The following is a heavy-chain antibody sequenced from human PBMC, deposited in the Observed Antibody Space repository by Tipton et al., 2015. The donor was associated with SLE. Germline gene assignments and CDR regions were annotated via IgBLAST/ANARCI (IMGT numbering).Heavy chain of an antibody. CDR1: GDSISDNNYY. V-gene: IGHV4-39*02. Sequence: TLSLTCTLSGDSISDNNYYWGWIRQPPGKGLEWIVNINYSGTTYFNPSLKTRITISVDRSMVHFSLRLASVTAADTAVYYCARAIGVNDFTCWGQGILVNVSP. CDR2: INYSGTT. CDR3: ARAIGVNDFTC. J-gene: IGHJ4*02. D-gene: IGHD3-16*01.